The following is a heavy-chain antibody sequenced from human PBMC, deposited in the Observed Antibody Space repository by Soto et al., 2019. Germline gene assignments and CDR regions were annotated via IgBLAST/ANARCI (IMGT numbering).Heavy chain of an antibody. J-gene: IGHJ4*02. V-gene: IGHV3-66*01. D-gene: IGHD2-21*02. CDR3: ARGYCGGDCPIDY. Sequence: GGSLRLSFAASGFTVSSNYMSWVRQAPGKGLEWVSVIYSGGSTYYADSVKGRFTISRDNSKNTLYLQMNSLRAEDTAVYYCARGYCGGDCPIDYWGQGTLVTVSS. CDR2: IYSGGST. CDR1: GFTVSSNY.